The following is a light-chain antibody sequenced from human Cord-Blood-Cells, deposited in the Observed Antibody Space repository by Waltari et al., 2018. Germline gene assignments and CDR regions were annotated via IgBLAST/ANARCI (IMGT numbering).Light chain of an antibody. J-gene: IGLJ3*02. V-gene: IGLV1-40*01. Sequence: QSVLTQPPSVSGAPGQRVTISCTGSSSNIGAGYDVHWYQKLPGTAPKLLIYGNSNRPPGVRDRFSGSKSGTSASLAITGLQAEDEADYYCQSYDSSLSGWVFGGGTNLTVL. CDR2: GNS. CDR1: SSNIGAGYD. CDR3: QSYDSSLSGWV.